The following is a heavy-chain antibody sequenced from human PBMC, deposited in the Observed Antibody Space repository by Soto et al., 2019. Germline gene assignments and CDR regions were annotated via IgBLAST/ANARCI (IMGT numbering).Heavy chain of an antibody. CDR1: GGSFNNYV. D-gene: IGHD4-17*01. CDR2: IIPTYEAA. Sequence: QVQLVQSGAEVRKPGSSVKVSCEASGGSFNNYVISWLRQAPGQGLEWMGGIIPTYEAANYAQKFRGRLTITADRATNTAYMELNSLRPEDTATYYCARYWNAGTLYGAFDIWGQGTTVIVS. V-gene: IGHV1-69*06. CDR3: ARYWNAGTLYGAFDI. J-gene: IGHJ3*02.